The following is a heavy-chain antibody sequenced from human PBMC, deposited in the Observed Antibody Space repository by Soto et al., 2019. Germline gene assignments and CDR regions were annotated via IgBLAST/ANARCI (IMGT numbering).Heavy chain of an antibody. CDR2: LDPEDRET. V-gene: IGHV1-24*01. CDR1: GYTLTGLS. D-gene: IGHD2-15*01. Sequence: ASVKVSCTVSGYTLTGLSMHWGRQAPGKGLEWMGGLDPEDRETIYAHEFQGRVTMTEDKSTDTAYMELSSLSSEDTAVYYCVESLHYFGMDFSGQRTTVTVAS. J-gene: IGHJ6*02. CDR3: VESLHYFGMDF.